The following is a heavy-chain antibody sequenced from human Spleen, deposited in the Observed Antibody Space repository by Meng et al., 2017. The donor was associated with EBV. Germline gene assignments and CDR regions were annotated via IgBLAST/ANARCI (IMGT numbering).Heavy chain of an antibody. CDR2: INQSGSI. CDR3: ARGPYYE. D-gene: IGHD1-26*01. Sequence: GQLRQLGAGLLKPSEALSLTCAVSGGSFGSYYWRWIRQPPGKGLEWIGEINQSGSIYYNPSLMGRVTTSGDTSRNQYSLKLIAVTAADTAVYYCARGPYYEWGQGTLVTVSS. J-gene: IGHJ4*02. CDR1: GGSFGSYY. V-gene: IGHV4-34*01.